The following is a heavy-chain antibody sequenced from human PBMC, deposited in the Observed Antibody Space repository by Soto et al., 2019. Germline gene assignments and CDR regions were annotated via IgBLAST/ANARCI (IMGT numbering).Heavy chain of an antibody. V-gene: IGHV3-33*01. D-gene: IGHD2-15*01. Sequence: GGSLRLSCAASGFTFSSYGMHWVRQAPGKGLEWVAVIWNDGSNKCYADSVKGRFTISRDNSKNTLYLQMNSLRAEDTAVYYCASEYCSGGSCYYYGMDVWGQGTTVTVSS. J-gene: IGHJ6*02. CDR3: ASEYCSGGSCYYYGMDV. CDR1: GFTFSSYG. CDR2: IWNDGSNK.